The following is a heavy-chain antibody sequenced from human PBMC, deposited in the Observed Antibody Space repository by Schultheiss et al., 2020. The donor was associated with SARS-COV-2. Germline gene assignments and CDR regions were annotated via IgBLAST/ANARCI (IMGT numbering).Heavy chain of an antibody. Sequence: SETLSLTCTVSGGSISSYYWSWIRQPPGKGLEWIGYIYYSGSTNYNPSLKSRVTISVDTSKNQFSLKLSSVTAADTAVYYCARLRGDRLGGGFDTWGQGTPVTVAS. CDR1: GGSISSYY. CDR3: ARLRGDRLGGGFDT. J-gene: IGHJ5*02. V-gene: IGHV4-59*08. CDR2: IYYSGST. D-gene: IGHD3-10*01.